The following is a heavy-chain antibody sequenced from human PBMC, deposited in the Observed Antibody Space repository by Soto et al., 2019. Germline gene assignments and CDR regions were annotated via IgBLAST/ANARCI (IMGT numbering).Heavy chain of an antibody. J-gene: IGHJ3*02. CDR1: GFTFSSYW. V-gene: IGHV3-7*05. CDR3: ARCLYSSGWYHYRGAFDI. Sequence: GGSLRLSCAASGFTFSSYWMSWVRQAPGKGLEWVANIKQDGSEKYYVDSVKGRFTISRDNAKNSLYLQMNTLRAEDTAVYYCARCLYSSGWYHYRGAFDIWGQGTMVTVSS. D-gene: IGHD6-19*01. CDR2: IKQDGSEK.